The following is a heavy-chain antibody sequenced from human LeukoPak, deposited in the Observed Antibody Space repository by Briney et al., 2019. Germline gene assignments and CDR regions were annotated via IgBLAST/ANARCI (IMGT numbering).Heavy chain of an antibody. D-gene: IGHD6-13*01. CDR3: ARAHSNSWYFDY. J-gene: IGHJ4*02. Sequence: SETLSLTCTVSGGSISGYYWSWIRQPPGKGLEWIGYISYTGSPNYNPFLKSRVTISVDTSKGQFSLKLNSVTAADTAVYYCARAHSNSWYFDYWGQGTLVTVSS. CDR2: ISYTGSP. CDR1: GGSISGYY. V-gene: IGHV4-59*01.